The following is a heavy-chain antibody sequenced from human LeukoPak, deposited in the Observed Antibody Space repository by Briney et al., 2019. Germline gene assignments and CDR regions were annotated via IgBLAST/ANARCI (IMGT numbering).Heavy chain of an antibody. V-gene: IGHV3-7*01. CDR1: GFVFRNYF. J-gene: IGHJ4*02. CDR2: IKNDGSEK. D-gene: IGHD5-24*01. Sequence: GGSLRLSCAASGFVFRNYFMSWVRQAPGKGLEWVASIKNDGSEKYYVDSVRGRYTISRDNTKNSLYLQMSSLRAEDTAVYYCARGAGYNYPYYFDYWGQGTLVTVSS. CDR3: ARGAGYNYPYYFDY.